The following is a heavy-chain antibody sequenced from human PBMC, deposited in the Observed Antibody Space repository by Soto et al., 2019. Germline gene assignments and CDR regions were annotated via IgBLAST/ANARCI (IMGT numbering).Heavy chain of an antibody. V-gene: IGHV3-21*01. D-gene: IGHD6-13*01. CDR2: ISSNSAYI. CDR1: GFTFRSFT. J-gene: IGHJ5*02. Sequence: GVSLRLSWAASGFTFRSFTMNWVRQAPGKGLERVSTISSNSAYIYYTDALRGRFTISRDNAKNSLHLQMNSLRAEDTAVYYCTRDASRDSSARGWFDPWGPGPLVTISS. CDR3: TRDASRDSSARGWFDP.